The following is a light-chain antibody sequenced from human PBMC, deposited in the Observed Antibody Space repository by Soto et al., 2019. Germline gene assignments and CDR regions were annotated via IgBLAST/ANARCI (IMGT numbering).Light chain of an antibody. CDR1: QSVTSSN. Sequence: EIVLTQSPGTLSLSPGERVTLSCRASQSVTSSNLAWYQQKPGQAPSLLISGASTRATGIPDRFIGSGSGTDFTLTISRLEPEEFAVYYCQHYDTSPLTFGGGTKVEI. J-gene: IGKJ4*01. CDR2: GAS. CDR3: QHYDTSPLT. V-gene: IGKV3-20*01.